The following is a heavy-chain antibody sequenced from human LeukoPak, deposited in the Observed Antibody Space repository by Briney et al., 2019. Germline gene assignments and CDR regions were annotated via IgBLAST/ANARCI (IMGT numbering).Heavy chain of an antibody. V-gene: IGHV1-46*01. Sequence: ASVKVSRKASGYTFTSYYMHWVRQAPGQGLEWMGIINPSGGSTSYAQKFQGRVTISVDTSKNQFSLKLTSVTAADTAVYYCARDLELGHWGQGTLVTVSS. D-gene: IGHD1-26*01. J-gene: IGHJ1*01. CDR2: INPSGGST. CDR1: GYTFTSYY. CDR3: ARDLELGH.